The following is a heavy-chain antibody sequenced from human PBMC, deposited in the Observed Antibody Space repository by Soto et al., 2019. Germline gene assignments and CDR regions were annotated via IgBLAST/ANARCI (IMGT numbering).Heavy chain of an antibody. CDR1: GGSISSGGYY. D-gene: IGHD2-15*01. Sequence: PSETLSLTCTVSGGSISSGGYYWSWIRQHPGKGLEWIGYIYYSGSTYYNPSLKSRVTISVDTSKNQFSLKLSSVTAADTAVYYCARQSVVVAALDYWGQGTLVTVSS. J-gene: IGHJ4*02. CDR3: ARQSVVVAALDY. CDR2: IYYSGST. V-gene: IGHV4-31*03.